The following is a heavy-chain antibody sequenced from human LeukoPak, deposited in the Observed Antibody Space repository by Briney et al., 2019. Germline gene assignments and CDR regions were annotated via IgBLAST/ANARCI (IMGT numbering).Heavy chain of an antibody. D-gene: IGHD1-7*01. J-gene: IGHJ4*02. CDR2: INHSGST. Sequence: PSETLSLTCAVYGGSFSGYYWSWIRQPPGKGLEWSGEINHSGSTNYNPSLKSRVTISVDTSKNQFSLKLSSVTAADTAVYYCARGRGMIDWNYVKPPLFDYWGQGTLVTVSS. CDR1: GGSFSGYY. V-gene: IGHV4-34*01. CDR3: ARGRGMIDWNYVKPPLFDY.